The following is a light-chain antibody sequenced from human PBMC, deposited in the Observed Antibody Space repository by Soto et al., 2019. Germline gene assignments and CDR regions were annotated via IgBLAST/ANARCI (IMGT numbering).Light chain of an antibody. CDR1: QSVSSK. J-gene: IGKJ2*01. CDR2: GAS. CDR3: QQYNNWSQT. V-gene: IGKV3-15*01. Sequence: EIAMTQSPVTLSVSPGERATLSCRASQSVSSKLASYQQKPGQAPTLLIYGASTRDTGIPARFSGSGSGTEFTLSITSLQSEDFAVYYCQQYNNWSQTFGQGTKLEIK.